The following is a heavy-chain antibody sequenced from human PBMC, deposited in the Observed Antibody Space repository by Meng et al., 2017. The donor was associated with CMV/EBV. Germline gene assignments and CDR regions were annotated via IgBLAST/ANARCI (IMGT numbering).Heavy chain of an antibody. V-gene: IGHV3-15*01. Sequence: EGQLVRVGGRLIKPGESLRLSWQVSGLNFRDAWMSWVRQAPGKGPEWVALIKSKVDGGTTDYTAPVRGRFIFSRDDSKNTIYLQMNDVKIEDTAIYYCTTGRGGYNAEDYWGHGTLVTVSS. CDR2: IKSKVDGGTT. D-gene: IGHD1-1*01. CDR1: GLNFRDAW. J-gene: IGHJ4*01. CDR3: TTGRGGYNAEDY.